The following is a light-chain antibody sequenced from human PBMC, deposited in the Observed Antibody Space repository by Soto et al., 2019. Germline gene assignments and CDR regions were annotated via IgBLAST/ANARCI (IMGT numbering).Light chain of an antibody. CDR3: QQYGSSPA. Sequence: EIVLTQSPGTLSLSPGERATLSCRASQSVSSSYLAWYQQKPGQAPRLLIYGATSRATVIPNRFSGSGSATDFTLIISRLEPDDFAVYYCQQYGSSPAFGGGTKVEIK. V-gene: IGKV3-20*01. CDR1: QSVSSSY. CDR2: GAT. J-gene: IGKJ4*01.